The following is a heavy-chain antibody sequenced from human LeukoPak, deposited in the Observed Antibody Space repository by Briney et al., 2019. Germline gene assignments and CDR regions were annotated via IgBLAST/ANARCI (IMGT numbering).Heavy chain of an antibody. V-gene: IGHV4-4*07. CDR1: GGSISSYY. J-gene: IGHJ4*02. Sequence: PSETLSLTCTVSGGSISSYYCNWIRQPAGKGLELQWRLRTSGDPSYNPSPTTRITVSGDASRTEFYLKLRAVTAADTAVYYCARGKVVAATPSQKSCDYGGQGTLVTVSS. CDR3: ARGKVVAATPSQKSCDY. D-gene: IGHD6-19*01. CDR2: LRTSGDP.